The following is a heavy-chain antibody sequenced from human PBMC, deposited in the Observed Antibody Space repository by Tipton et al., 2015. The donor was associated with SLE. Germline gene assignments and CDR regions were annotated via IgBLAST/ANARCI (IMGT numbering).Heavy chain of an antibody. CDR3: ARGLTAETGGDAFDI. V-gene: IGHV4-34*01. CDR1: GGSFSGYY. J-gene: IGHJ3*02. D-gene: IGHD7-27*01. Sequence: LRLSSAVYGGSFSGYYWTWIRQPPGKGLEWIGEINHSGDTNYNPSLKSRVTISVDTSKNHFSLELGSVTAADTAVYYCARGLTAETGGDAFDIWGQGTMVAVSS. CDR2: INHSGDT.